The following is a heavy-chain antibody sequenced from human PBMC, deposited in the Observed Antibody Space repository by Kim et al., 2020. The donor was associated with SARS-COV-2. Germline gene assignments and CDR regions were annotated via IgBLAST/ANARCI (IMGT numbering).Heavy chain of an antibody. V-gene: IGHV4-34*01. Sequence: SETLSLTCAVYGGSFSGYYWSWIRQPPGKGLEWIGEINHSGSTNYNPSLKSRVTISVDTSKNQFSLKLSSVTAADTAVYYCARVGAGGSSGYYLSWGQGTLVTVSS. J-gene: IGHJ5*02. CDR2: INHSGST. CDR1: GGSFSGYY. D-gene: IGHD3-22*01. CDR3: ARVGAGGSSGYYLS.